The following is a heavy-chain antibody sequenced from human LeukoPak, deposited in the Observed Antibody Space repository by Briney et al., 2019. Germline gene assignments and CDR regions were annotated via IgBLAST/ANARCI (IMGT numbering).Heavy chain of an antibody. CDR2: ISSSSSYI. D-gene: IGHD2-2*01. CDR3: ARGTDIVVVPAAILYYYYYYMDV. J-gene: IGHJ6*03. V-gene: IGHV3-21*01. Sequence: GGSLRLSCAASGFTFSSYSMNWVRQAPGKGLEWVSSISSSSSYIYYADSVKGRFTISRDNAKNSLYLQMNSLRAEDTAVYYCARGTDIVVVPAAILYYYYYYMDVWGKGTTVTVSS. CDR1: GFTFSSYS.